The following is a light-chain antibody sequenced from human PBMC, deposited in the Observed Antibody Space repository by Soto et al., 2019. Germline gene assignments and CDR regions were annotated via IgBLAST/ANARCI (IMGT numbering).Light chain of an antibody. Sequence: QSALTQPPSASGSPGQSVAISCTGTSSDVGGYNYVSWYQQHPGKAPKLMIYEVNKRPSGVPDRFSGSKSGNTASLTISGLQDEDEADYYCCSYAGTYTGVFGTATNVTVL. J-gene: IGLJ1*01. CDR3: CSYAGTYTGV. CDR2: EVN. CDR1: SSDVGGYNY. V-gene: IGLV2-8*01.